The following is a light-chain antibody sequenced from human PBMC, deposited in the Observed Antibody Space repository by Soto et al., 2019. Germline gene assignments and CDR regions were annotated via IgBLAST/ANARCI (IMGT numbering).Light chain of an antibody. V-gene: IGLV2-14*03. CDR3: SSYTSTTVYV. CDR2: DVS. CDR1: SSDVGAYNY. Sequence: QSVLTQPASVSGSPGQSITISFTGTSSDVGAYNYVSWYQQHPGEAPKLLIYDVSNRPSGVSNRFSGSKSGNTASLTISGLQAEDEADYYCSSYTSTTVYVFATGTKVT. J-gene: IGLJ1*01.